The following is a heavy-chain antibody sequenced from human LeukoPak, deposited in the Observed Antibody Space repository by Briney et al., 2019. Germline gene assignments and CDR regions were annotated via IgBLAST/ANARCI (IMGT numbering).Heavy chain of an antibody. V-gene: IGHV4-59*01. Sequence: SETLSLTCAVYGGSFSSYYWSWIRQPPGKGLEWIGYIYYSGSTNYNPSLKSRVTISVDTSKNQFSLKLSSVTAADTAVYYCARDLSSGGNIDYWGQGTLVTVSS. CDR3: ARDLSSGGNIDY. CDR2: IYYSGST. J-gene: IGHJ4*02. D-gene: IGHD2-15*01. CDR1: GGSFSSYY.